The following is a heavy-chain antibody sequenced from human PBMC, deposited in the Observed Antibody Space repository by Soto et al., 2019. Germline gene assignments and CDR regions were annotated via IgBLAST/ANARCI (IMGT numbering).Heavy chain of an antibody. J-gene: IGHJ4*02. CDR3: ARVHYDFWSGYFDY. D-gene: IGHD3-3*01. CDR2: IYYSGST. V-gene: IGHV4-4*02. Sequence: QVQLQESGPGLVKPSGTLSLTCAVSGGSISSSNWWSWVRQPPGKGLEWIGYIYYSGSTYYNPSLKSRVTISVDTSKNQFSLKLSSVTAADTAVYYCARVHYDFWSGYFDYWGQGTLVTVSS. CDR1: GGSISSSNW.